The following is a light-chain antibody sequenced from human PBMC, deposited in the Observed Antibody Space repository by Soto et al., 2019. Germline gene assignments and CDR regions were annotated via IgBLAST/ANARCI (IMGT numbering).Light chain of an antibody. CDR2: WAS. Sequence: DIVMTQSPDSLAVSLGVRATITCKSSRSVLYPSDKRNYLAWYQQKPGQPPKLLLYWASTRESGVPARFTGSGSGTDFTLTINSLQAEDVAVYFCQQYYKRPHTFGQGTKLEL. CDR1: RSVLYPSDKRNY. V-gene: IGKV4-1*01. J-gene: IGKJ2*01. CDR3: QQYYKRPHT.